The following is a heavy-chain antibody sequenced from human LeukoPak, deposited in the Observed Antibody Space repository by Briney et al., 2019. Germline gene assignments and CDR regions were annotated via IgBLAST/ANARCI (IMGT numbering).Heavy chain of an antibody. CDR1: GFTFSSYW. V-gene: IGHV3-74*01. CDR2: IHSDGIGT. Sequence: GGSLRLSCAASGFTFSSYWMHWIRQAPGKGLVWVSRIHSDGIGTSYADSVRGRFTISRDNAKNTLYLQMNSLRAEDTAVYYCARDQGSFVYWGQGTLVTVSS. CDR3: ARDQGSFVY. J-gene: IGHJ4*02.